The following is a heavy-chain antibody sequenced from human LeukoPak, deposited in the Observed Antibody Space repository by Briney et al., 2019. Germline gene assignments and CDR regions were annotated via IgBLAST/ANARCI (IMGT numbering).Heavy chain of an antibody. CDR2: ISYDGSNK. CDR1: GFTFSSYA. D-gene: IGHD3-10*01. Sequence: GGSLRLSCAASGFTFSSYAMHWVRQAPGKGLEWVAVISYDGSNKYYADSVKGRFTISRDNSKNTLYLQMNSLRAEDTAVYYCAREYVFRASYYYGMDVWGQGTTVTVSS. V-gene: IGHV3-30-3*01. J-gene: IGHJ6*02. CDR3: AREYVFRASYYYGMDV.